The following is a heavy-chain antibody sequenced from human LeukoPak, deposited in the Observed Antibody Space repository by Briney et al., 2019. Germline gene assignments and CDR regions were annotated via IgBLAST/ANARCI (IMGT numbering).Heavy chain of an antibody. D-gene: IGHD1-26*01. CDR3: ARSEWELLMLDY. CDR1: GYTFTSYG. V-gene: IGHV1-18*01. CDR2: ISAYNGNT. Sequence: GASVKVSCKASGYTFTSYGISWVRQAPGRGLEWMGWISAYNGNTNYAQKLQGRVTMTTDTSTSTAYMELRSLRSAATAVYYCARSEWELLMLDYWGQGTLVTVSS. J-gene: IGHJ4*02.